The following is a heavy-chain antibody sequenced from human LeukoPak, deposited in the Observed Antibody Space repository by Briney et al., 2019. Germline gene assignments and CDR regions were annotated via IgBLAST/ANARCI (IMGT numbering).Heavy chain of an antibody. CDR2: IYYSGST. Sequence: SETLSLTCTVSGGSISSSSYYWGWIRQPPGKGLEWIGSIYYSGSTYYNPSLKSRVTISVDTSKNQFSLKLSSVTAADTAVYYCARAPSSDYDILTGYYEDWGQGTLVTVSS. CDR1: GGSISSSSYY. D-gene: IGHD3-9*01. V-gene: IGHV4-39*01. CDR3: ARAPSSDYDILTGYYED. J-gene: IGHJ4*02.